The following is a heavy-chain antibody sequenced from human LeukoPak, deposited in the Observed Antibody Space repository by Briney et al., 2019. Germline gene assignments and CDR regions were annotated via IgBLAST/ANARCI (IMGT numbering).Heavy chain of an antibody. CDR2: INHNGNVN. CDR3: ARGGGLDV. CDR1: GFTFSSYW. V-gene: IGHV3-7*03. Sequence: GGSLRHSCAASGFTFSSYWMNWARQAPGKGLEWVASINHNGNVNYYVDSVKGRFTISRDNAKNSLYLQMSILRAEDTAVYFCARGGGLDVWGQGATVTVSS. J-gene: IGHJ6*02. D-gene: IGHD3-16*01.